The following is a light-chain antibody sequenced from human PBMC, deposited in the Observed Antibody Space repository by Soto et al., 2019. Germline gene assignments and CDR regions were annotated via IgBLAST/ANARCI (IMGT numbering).Light chain of an antibody. J-gene: IGLJ1*01. Sequence: QSALTQPASVSGSPGQSIAISCTGTSSDVGGYNYVSWYQQHPGKAPKLIIHEVSNRPSGLSDRFSGSKSGNTASLTISGLQADDEADYYCSSHTRYNTRVFGTGTKLTVL. V-gene: IGLV2-14*01. CDR2: EVS. CDR3: SSHTRYNTRV. CDR1: SSDVGGYNY.